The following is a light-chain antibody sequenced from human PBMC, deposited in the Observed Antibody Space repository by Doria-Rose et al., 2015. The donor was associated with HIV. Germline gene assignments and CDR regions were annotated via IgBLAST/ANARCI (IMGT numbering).Light chain of an antibody. CDR3: HQYASSRT. V-gene: IGKV3-20*01. Sequence: EIVLTQSPGTLSLSPGERATLSCRASQSVSANYLAWYQQRPGQSPRLLIYDASSRATDIPGRFSGSGSGTDFTLTISRLEPEDFAVYYCHQYASSRTFGQGTKVEIK. CDR2: DAS. CDR1: QSVSANY. J-gene: IGKJ1*01.